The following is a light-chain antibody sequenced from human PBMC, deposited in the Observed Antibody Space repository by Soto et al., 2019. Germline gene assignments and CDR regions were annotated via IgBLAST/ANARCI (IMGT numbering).Light chain of an antibody. CDR3: SSYTSSSFWV. CDR2: DVS. V-gene: IGLV2-14*01. Sequence: QSALTQPASVSGSPGQSITISCTGTSSDVGGYNYFSWYQQHPGKAPKLMIYDVSNRPSGVSNRFSGSKSGNTASLTISGLQAEDEADYYCSSYTSSSFWVFGGGTKVTVL. J-gene: IGLJ3*02. CDR1: SSDVGGYNY.